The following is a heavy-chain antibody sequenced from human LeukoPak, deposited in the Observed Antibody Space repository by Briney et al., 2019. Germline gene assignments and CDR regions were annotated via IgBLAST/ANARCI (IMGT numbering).Heavy chain of an antibody. CDR1: GYTFTSYA. J-gene: IGHJ4*02. CDR2: INPITGAT. Sequence: ASVKVSCKASGYTFTSYAMNWVRQAPARGLEWMGSINPITGATNYAQKFQARLTLTRDTSISTAYMELSSLRSDDTAVYYCARVAHPDYWGQGTLVTVSS. V-gene: IGHV1-2*02. CDR3: ARVAHPDY.